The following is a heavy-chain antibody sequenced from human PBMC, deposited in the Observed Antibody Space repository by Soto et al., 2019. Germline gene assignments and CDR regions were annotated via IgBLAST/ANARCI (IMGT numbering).Heavy chain of an antibody. D-gene: IGHD2-21*01. CDR2: IVVGSGNT. CDR1: GFTFTSSA. J-gene: IGHJ6*02. CDR3: AANHMGLRYYYYGMDV. V-gene: IGHV1-58*01. Sequence: SVKVSCKASGFTFTSSAVQWVRQARGQRREWIGWIVVGSGNTNYAQKFQERVTITRDMSTSTAYMELSSLRSEDTAVYYCAANHMGLRYYYYGMDVWGQGTTVTVSS.